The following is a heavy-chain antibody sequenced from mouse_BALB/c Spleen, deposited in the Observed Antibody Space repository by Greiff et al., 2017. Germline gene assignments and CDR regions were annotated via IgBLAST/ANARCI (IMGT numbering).Heavy chain of an antibody. CDR1: GFNIKDTY. V-gene: IGHV14-3*02. CDR2: IDPANGNT. D-gene: IGHD2-10*01. J-gene: IGHJ3*01. Sequence: VQLQQSGAELVKPGASVKLSCTASGFNIKDTYMHWVKQRPEQGLEWIGRIDPANGNTKYDPKFQGKATITADTSSNTAYLQLSSLTSEDTAVYYCARSYYGNPFAYWGQGTLVTVSA. CDR3: ARSYYGNPFAY.